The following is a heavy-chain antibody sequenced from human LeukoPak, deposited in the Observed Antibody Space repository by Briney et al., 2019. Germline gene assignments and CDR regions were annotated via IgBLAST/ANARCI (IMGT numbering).Heavy chain of an antibody. CDR1: GFTFSSYS. Sequence: GGSLRLSCAASGFTFSSYSMNWVRQAPGKGLEWVSSISSSSYIYYADSVKGRFTISRDNAKNSLYLQMNSLRAEDTAVYYCARVNVLMVYATEASYDAFDIWGQGTMVTVSS. V-gene: IGHV3-21*01. J-gene: IGHJ3*02. CDR3: ARVNVLMVYATEASYDAFDI. CDR2: ISSSSYI. D-gene: IGHD2-8*01.